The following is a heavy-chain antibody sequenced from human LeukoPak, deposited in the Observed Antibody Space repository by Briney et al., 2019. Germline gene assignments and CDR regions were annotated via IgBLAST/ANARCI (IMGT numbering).Heavy chain of an antibody. CDR1: GFTLSSNY. V-gene: IGHV3-53*01. Sequence: PGGSLRLSCVASGFTLSSNYMSWVRQAPGKGLEWVAVIHSGGIIYYADSVKGRFTISRDSSKNTLYLQMNSLRAEDTAMYYCAREDRAWGVFDSWGQGTLVTVSS. CDR2: IHSGGII. CDR3: AREDRAWGVFDS. D-gene: IGHD5-18*01. J-gene: IGHJ4*02.